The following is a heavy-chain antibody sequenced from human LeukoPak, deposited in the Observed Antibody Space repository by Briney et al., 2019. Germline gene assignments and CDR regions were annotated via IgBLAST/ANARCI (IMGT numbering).Heavy chain of an antibody. J-gene: IGHJ4*02. CDR2: INPNSGGT. D-gene: IGHD2-2*01. CDR3: ARERSTSSYIDY. CDR1: GYTFTGYY. V-gene: IGHV1-2*02. Sequence: ASVKVSCKASGYTFTGYYMHWVRQAPGQGLEWMGWINPNSGGTNYAQKFQGRVTMTRDTSISTAYMELSRLRSDDTAVYYCARERSTSSYIDYWGQGTLVTVSS.